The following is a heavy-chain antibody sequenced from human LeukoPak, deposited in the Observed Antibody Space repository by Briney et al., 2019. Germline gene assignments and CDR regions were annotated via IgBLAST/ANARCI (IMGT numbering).Heavy chain of an antibody. CDR1: GYSISSGYY. Sequence: SETLSLTCTVSGYSISSGYYWGWIRQPPGKGLEWIGSIYHSGSTYYNPSLKSRVTISVDTSKNQFSLKLSSVTAADTAVYYCARWGISGYDHSDYWGQGTLVTVSS. V-gene: IGHV4-38-2*02. CDR3: ARWGISGYDHSDY. D-gene: IGHD5-12*01. J-gene: IGHJ4*02. CDR2: IYHSGST.